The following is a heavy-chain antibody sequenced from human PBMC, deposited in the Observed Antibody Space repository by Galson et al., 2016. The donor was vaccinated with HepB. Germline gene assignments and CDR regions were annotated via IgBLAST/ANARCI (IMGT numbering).Heavy chain of an antibody. CDR2: ISIDGTKT. V-gene: IGHV3-30*04. D-gene: IGHD6-19*01. J-gene: IGHJ4*02. Sequence: SLRLSCAASGFTFSSYGMHWVRQAPGKGLEWVAVISIDGTKTYYADSVKGRFTIARVSSRNTLSLHLNSLRVEDTAVYYCAKWGRGWYHFDIWGQGTLVSVSS. CDR3: AKWGRGWYHFDI. CDR1: GFTFSSYG.